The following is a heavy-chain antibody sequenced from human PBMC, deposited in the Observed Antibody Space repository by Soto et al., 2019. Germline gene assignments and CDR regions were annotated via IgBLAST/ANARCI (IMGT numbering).Heavy chain of an antibody. CDR1: GGSISSGDYY. Sequence: QVQLQESGPGLVKPSQTLSLTCTVSGGSISSGDYYWSWIRQPPGKGLEWIGYIYDSGSTYYNSSLKSRVNITLDTSKNQSSRTLTSVTAADTAVYYCARDNGVGPWGQGTLVTVSS. V-gene: IGHV4-30-4*01. CDR3: ARDNGVGP. J-gene: IGHJ5*02. D-gene: IGHD2-8*01. CDR2: IYDSGST.